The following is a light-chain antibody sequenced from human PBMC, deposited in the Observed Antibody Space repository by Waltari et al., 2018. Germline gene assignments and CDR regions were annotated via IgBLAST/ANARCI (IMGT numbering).Light chain of an antibody. CDR1: QSISSW. CDR2: DAS. V-gene: IGKV1-5*01. Sequence: DIQMTQSPSTLSASVGDRVPITCRASQSISSWLAWYQQKPGKAPKLLIYDASSLESGVPSRFSGSGSGTEFTLTISSLQPDDFATYYCQQYNSYSAFGQGTKVKSN. CDR3: QQYNSYSA. J-gene: IGKJ1*01.